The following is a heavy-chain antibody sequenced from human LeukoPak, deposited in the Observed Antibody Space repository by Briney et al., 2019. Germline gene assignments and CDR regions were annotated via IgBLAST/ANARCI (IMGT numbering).Heavy chain of an antibody. CDR1: GFTFSSYG. V-gene: IGHV3-30*18. CDR3: AKDYSSSWPFDY. Sequence: PGGSLRLSCAASGFTFSSYGMHWVRQAPGKGLEWVAVISYDGSNKYYADSVKGRFTISRDNSKNTLYLQMNSLRAEDTAVYYCAKDYSSSWPFDYWGQGTLVTVSS. CDR2: ISYDGSNK. J-gene: IGHJ4*02. D-gene: IGHD6-13*01.